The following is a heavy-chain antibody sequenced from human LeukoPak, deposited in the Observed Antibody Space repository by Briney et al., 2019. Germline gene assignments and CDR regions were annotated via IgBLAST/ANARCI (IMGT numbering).Heavy chain of an antibody. D-gene: IGHD3-22*01. CDR1: GGTFSSYA. J-gene: IGHJ4*02. V-gene: IGHV1-69*05. Sequence: SVKVSCKASGGTFSSYAIRWVRQAPGQGHEWMGRIIPIFGTANYAQKFQGRVTITTDESTSTAYMELSSLRSEDTAVYYCARGLSDSSGYLARIWGQGTLVAVSS. CDR2: IIPIFGTA. CDR3: ARGLSDSSGYLARI.